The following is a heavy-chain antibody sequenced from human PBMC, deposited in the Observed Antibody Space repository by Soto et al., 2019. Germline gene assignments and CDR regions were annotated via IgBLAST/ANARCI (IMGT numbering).Heavy chain of an antibody. CDR2: ISYDGSNK. D-gene: IGHD6-13*01. Sequence: PGGSLRLSCAASGFTFSSYAMHWVRQAPGKGLEWVAVISYDGSNKYYADAVKGRFTISRDNSKNTLYLQMNSLRAEDTAVYYWAIPPWYSSLNGGSWFDPWGQGTQVTVSS. J-gene: IGHJ5*02. CDR3: AIPPWYSSLNGGSWFDP. V-gene: IGHV3-30-3*01. CDR1: GFTFSSYA.